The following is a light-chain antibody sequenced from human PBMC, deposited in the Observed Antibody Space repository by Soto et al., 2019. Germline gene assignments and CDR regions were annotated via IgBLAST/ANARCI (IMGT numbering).Light chain of an antibody. Sequence: QSVLTQPPSVSGAPGQRVTISCTGSSSNIGAAYEVHWYQHLPRTAPKLLIYGNSNRPSGVPDRFSGPKSGTSASLAITGRQAEDEADYYCQSYDSSLSGWVFGGGTKRTVL. CDR3: QSYDSSLSGWV. V-gene: IGLV1-40*01. CDR2: GNS. J-gene: IGLJ3*02. CDR1: SSNIGAAYE.